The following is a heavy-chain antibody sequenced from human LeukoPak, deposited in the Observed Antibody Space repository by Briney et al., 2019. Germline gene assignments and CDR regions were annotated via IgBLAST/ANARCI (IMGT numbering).Heavy chain of an antibody. D-gene: IGHD3-10*01. J-gene: IGHJ6*03. CDR2: ISAYNGNT. CDR3: AREVYGSGSYYSYYYYYMDV. V-gene: IGHV1-18*01. Sequence: ASVKVSCKASGYTFTSYGISWVRQAPGQGLEWMGWISAYNGNTNYAQKLQGRVTMTTDTSTSTAYMELRSLRSDDTAVYYCAREVYGSGSYYSYYYYYMDVWGKGTTVTISS. CDR1: GYTFTSYG.